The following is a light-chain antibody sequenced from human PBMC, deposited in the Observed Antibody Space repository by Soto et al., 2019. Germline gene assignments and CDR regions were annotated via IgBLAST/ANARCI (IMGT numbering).Light chain of an antibody. CDR2: GAS. Sequence: EVVLTQSPATLSLSPGGRATLSCRASQTVRNNYLAWYQLRPGQAPRLLIYGASTRATGIPDRFSGSGSGTDFSLTIRGLKPEDFAVYYCQQYRMSPNTFGQGTRREIK. V-gene: IGKV3-20*01. CDR1: QTVRNNY. J-gene: IGKJ5*01. CDR3: QQYRMSPNT.